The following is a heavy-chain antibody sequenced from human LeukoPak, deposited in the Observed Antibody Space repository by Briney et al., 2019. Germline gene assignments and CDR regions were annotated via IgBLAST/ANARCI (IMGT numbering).Heavy chain of an antibody. CDR1: GFTFSSYA. CDR2: ISGSGGST. Sequence: GGSLRLSCAASGFTFSSYAMSWVRQAPGKGLEWVSGISGSGGSTYYADSVKGRFTISRDNSKNTLYLQMNSLRAEDTAVYYCAGGGYDFWSGYYPDYWGQGTLVTVPS. CDR3: AGGGYDFWSGYYPDY. J-gene: IGHJ4*02. V-gene: IGHV3-23*01. D-gene: IGHD3-3*01.